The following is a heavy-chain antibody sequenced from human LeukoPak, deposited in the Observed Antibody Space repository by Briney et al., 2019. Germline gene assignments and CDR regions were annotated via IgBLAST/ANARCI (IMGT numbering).Heavy chain of an antibody. CDR3: VKGPSSPIKTPTSTGWFDP. CDR2: ISSNGGNT. Sequence: GGSLRLSCSASGFTFSSYAMNWVRQAPGKGLQYVSAISSNGGNTYYADSVKGRLTISRDNSKNTLYLQMSSLRAEDTAVYYCVKGPSSPIKTPTSTGWFDPWGQGTLVTVSS. CDR1: GFTFSSYA. V-gene: IGHV3-64D*06. J-gene: IGHJ5*02. D-gene: IGHD2/OR15-2a*01.